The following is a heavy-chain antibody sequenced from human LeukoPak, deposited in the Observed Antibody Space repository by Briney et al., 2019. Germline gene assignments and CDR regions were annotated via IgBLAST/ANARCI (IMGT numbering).Heavy chain of an antibody. CDR2: ISYDGSKK. CDR3: AKDRSRSWAFDY. CDR1: GFTFSSSG. V-gene: IGHV3-30*18. D-gene: IGHD6-13*01. Sequence: GGSLRLSCAASGFTFSSSGVHWVRRAPGKGLEGVALISYDGSKKFYADSVKGRFTISRDNSKNTLYLQMNSLRADDTAVYYCAKDRSRSWAFDYWGQGTLVTVSS. J-gene: IGHJ4*02.